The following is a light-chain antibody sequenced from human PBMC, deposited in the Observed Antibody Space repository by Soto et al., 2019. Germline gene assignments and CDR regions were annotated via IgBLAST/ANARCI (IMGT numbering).Light chain of an antibody. V-gene: IGKV3-15*01. J-gene: IGKJ1*01. Sequence: EIVMTQSPATLSVSPGERATLSCRASQSVGSNLAWYQQKPGQAPRLLMYGASTRATGVPARFSGSGSGAEVTLLISSRQSEDFAVYYCQQYNNRPPWTYGQGTKVEIE. CDR3: QQYNNRPPWT. CDR2: GAS. CDR1: QSVGSN.